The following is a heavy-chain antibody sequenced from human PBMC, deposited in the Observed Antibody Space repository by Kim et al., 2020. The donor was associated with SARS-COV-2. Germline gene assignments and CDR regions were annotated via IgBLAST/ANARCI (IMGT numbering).Heavy chain of an antibody. Sequence: GGSLRLSCAASGFTFSSYGMHWVRQAPGKGLEWVAVIWYDGSNKYYADSVKGRFTISRDNSKNTLYLQMNSLRAEDTAVYYCARAGYIAARPPFDYWGQGTLVTVSS. J-gene: IGHJ4*02. V-gene: IGHV3-33*01. CDR2: IWYDGSNK. D-gene: IGHD6-6*01. CDR1: GFTFSSYG. CDR3: ARAGYIAARPPFDY.